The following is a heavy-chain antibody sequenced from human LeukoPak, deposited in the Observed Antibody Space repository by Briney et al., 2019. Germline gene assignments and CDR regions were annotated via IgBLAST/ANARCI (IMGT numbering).Heavy chain of an antibody. CDR1: GFTFDDYA. J-gene: IGHJ4*02. V-gene: IGHV3-43*02. CDR2: IGGDGGYT. CDR3: VKDISKAIWHL. D-gene: IGHD3-16*01. Sequence: GGSLRLSCAASGFTFDDYAMHWVRQAPGKGPEWVSLIGGDGGYTYYADSVKGRFTLSRDNSTNSLYLQMNSLRTADTAFYYSVKDISKAIWHLWGREPLDTVSS.